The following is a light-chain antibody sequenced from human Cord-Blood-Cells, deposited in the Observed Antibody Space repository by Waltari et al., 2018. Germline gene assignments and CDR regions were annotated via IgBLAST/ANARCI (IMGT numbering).Light chain of an antibody. CDR2: GAS. CDR3: QQYNNRRT. V-gene: IGKV3-15*01. Sequence: IVLPQSPATLSVSPGERATLSCRASQRVSSNVAWYQQKPGQAPRLLIYGASTRATGSPARFSGSGSGTEFTLTISSLQSEDFAVYYCQQYNNRRTFGQGTKVEIK. CDR1: QRVSSN. J-gene: IGKJ1*01.